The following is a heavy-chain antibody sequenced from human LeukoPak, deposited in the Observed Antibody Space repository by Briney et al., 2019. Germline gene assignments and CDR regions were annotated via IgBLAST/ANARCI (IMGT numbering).Heavy chain of an antibody. V-gene: IGHV4-59*01. CDR3: ARDLGFNWFDS. CDR1: DDSISSYY. CDR2: IYHSVTT. Sequence: SETLSLTCSVSDDSISSYYWNWIRQPPGKGLEWIGNIYHSVTTNYNPSLKSRVTISADTSKNQFSLKLSSLTAADTAVYYCARDLGFNWFDSWGQGTLVIVSS. J-gene: IGHJ5*01.